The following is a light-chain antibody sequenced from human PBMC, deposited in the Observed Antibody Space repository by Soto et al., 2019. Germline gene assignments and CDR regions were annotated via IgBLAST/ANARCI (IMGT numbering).Light chain of an antibody. J-gene: IGKJ4*01. CDR1: QSISSH. CDR3: QQRPNWPLT. V-gene: IGKV3-11*01. Sequence: EIVLTQSPATLSLSPGERATLSCRASQSISSHLAWYQQKPGQAPRLLMYDVSNRDTDIPARFSGSGSGTDFTLTISSLEPEDFAVYYCQQRPNWPLTFGGGTKVEIK. CDR2: DVS.